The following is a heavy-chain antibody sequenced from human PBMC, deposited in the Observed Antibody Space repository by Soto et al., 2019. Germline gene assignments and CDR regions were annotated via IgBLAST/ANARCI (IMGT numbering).Heavy chain of an antibody. CDR1: GGSISSSSYY. CDR3: ARGYQRGCLQFDY. J-gene: IGHJ4*02. D-gene: IGHD1-1*01. Sequence: PSETLSLTCTVSGGSISSSSYYWSWIRQPPGKGLEWIGYIYYSGSTNYNPSLKSRVTISVDTSKNQFSLRQSSVTAADTAVYYCARGYQRGCLQFDYWGQGTLVTVSS. V-gene: IGHV4-61*01. CDR2: IYYSGST.